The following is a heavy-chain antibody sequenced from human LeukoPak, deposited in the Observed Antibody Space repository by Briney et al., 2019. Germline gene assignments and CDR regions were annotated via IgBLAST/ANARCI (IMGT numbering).Heavy chain of an antibody. V-gene: IGHV1-69*13. CDR3: ARQYYYDSSALGAGASDI. CDR2: IIPIFGTA. Sequence: SVKVSCKASGGTFSSYAISWVRQAPGQGLEWMGGIIPIFGTANYAQKFQGRVTITADESTSTAYMELSSLRSEDTAVYYCARQYYYDSSALGAGASDIWGQGTIVTVSS. J-gene: IGHJ3*02. D-gene: IGHD3-22*01. CDR1: GGTFSSYA.